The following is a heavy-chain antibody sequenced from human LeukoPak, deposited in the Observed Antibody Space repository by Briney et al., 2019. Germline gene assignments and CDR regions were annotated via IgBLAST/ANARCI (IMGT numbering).Heavy chain of an antibody. CDR3: ARAVAAAGKSPFFDY. CDR1: GGSISSGGYS. D-gene: IGHD6-13*01. CDR2: IYHSGST. V-gene: IGHV4-30-2*01. J-gene: IGHJ4*02. Sequence: PSETLSLTCAVSGGSISSGGYSWSWIRQPPGKGLEWIGYIYHSGSTYCNPSLKSRVTISVDRSKNQFSPKLSSVTAADTAVYYCARAVAAAGKSPFFDYWGQGTLVTVSS.